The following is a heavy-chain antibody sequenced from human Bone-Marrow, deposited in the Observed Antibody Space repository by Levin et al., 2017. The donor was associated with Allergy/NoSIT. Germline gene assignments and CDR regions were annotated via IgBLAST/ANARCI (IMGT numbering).Heavy chain of an antibody. V-gene: IGHV4-34*01. CDR2: INHSGST. J-gene: IGHJ3*02. D-gene: IGHD2-2*01. Sequence: SQTLSLTCAVYGGSFSGYYWSWIRQPPGKGLEWIGEINHSGSTNYNPSLKSRVTISVDTSKNQFSLKLSSVTAADTAVYYCARDCSTSCYDAFDIWGQGTMVTVSS. CDR3: ARDCSTSCYDAFDI. CDR1: GGSFSGYY.